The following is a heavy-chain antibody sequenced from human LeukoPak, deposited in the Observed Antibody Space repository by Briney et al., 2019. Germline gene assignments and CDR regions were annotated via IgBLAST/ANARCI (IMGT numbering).Heavy chain of an antibody. J-gene: IGHJ6*04. CDR3: AYGARAVAGRSYYYYYGMDV. CDR1: GGSFSGYY. CDR2: INHSGST. D-gene: IGHD6-19*01. Sequence: SETLSLTCAVYGGSFSGYYWSWIRQPPGRGLEWIGEINHSGSTNYNPSLKSRVTTSVDTPKNQFSLKLSSVTAADTAVYYCAYGARAVAGRSYYYYYGMDVWGKGTTVTVSS. V-gene: IGHV4-34*01.